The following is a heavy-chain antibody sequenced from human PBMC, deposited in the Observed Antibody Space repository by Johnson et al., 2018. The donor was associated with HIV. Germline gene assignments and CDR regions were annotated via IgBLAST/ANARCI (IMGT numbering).Heavy chain of an antibody. Sequence: QEQLVESGGGLVKAGGSLRLSCAASGFIFNDYYMSWIRQAPGKGLELLSYISTSGGTLYYADSVKDRFTIFRDNAKSSLYLQMNSMRVEDTAIYYCARRMVVGYHALDFWGQGTVVSVPS. CDR1: GFIFNDYY. D-gene: IGHD2-21*01. J-gene: IGHJ3*01. V-gene: IGHV3-11*04. CDR2: ISTSGGTL. CDR3: ARRMVVGYHALDF.